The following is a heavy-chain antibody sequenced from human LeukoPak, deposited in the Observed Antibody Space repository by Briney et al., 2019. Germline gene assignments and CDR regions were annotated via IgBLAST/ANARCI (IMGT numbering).Heavy chain of an antibody. CDR1: GFTFSSYG. CDR2: ISYDGSNK. D-gene: IGHD1-1*01. J-gene: IGHJ4*02. V-gene: IGHV3-30*18. Sequence: GGYLRLSCAASGFTFSSYGMHWVRQAPGKGLEWVAVISYDGSNKYYADSVKGRFTISRDNSKNTLYLQMNSLRAEDTAVYYCAKDVEGGVDYWGQGTLVTVSS. CDR3: AKDVEGGVDY.